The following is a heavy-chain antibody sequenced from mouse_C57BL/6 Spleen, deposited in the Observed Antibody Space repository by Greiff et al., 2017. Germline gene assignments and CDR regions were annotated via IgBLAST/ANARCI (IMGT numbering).Heavy chain of an antibody. Sequence: EVQLVESGGGLVKPGGSLKLSCAASGFTFSDYGMHWVRQAPEKGLEWVAYISSGSSPIYYADTVKGRFTISRDNAKNTLFLQMTSLRAEDTAMYYCARNYYGSSQPMDYWGQGTSVTVSS. V-gene: IGHV5-17*01. CDR3: ARNYYGSSQPMDY. CDR1: GFTFSDYG. CDR2: ISSGSSPI. J-gene: IGHJ4*01. D-gene: IGHD1-1*01.